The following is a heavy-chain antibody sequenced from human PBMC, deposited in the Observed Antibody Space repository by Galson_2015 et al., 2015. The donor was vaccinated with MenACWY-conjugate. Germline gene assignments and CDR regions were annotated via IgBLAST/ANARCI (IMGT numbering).Heavy chain of an antibody. V-gene: IGHV3-7*03. CDR2: IKQDGSKK. D-gene: IGHD5-18*01. CDR3: ARLVIQLWLN. J-gene: IGHJ4*02. CDR1: GFTFSSYW. Sequence: SLRLSCAASGFTFSSYWMSWVRQAPGKGLEWVANIKQDGSKKYYVDSVKGRFTISRDNTKNSLYLQVNILRAEDTAVYYCARLVIQLWLNWGQGTLVTVSS.